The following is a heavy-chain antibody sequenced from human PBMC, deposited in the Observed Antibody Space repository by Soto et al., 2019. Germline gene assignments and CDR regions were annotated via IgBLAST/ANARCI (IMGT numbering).Heavy chain of an antibody. CDR3: ARRATLSGSGLDY. J-gene: IGHJ4*02. CDR1: GGSISSSPYY. D-gene: IGHD3-10*01. CDR2: IYYSGNT. V-gene: IGHV4-39*01. Sequence: QLQLQESGPGLVKPSETLSLTCTVSGGSISSSPYYRDWIRQPPGRGLEWIGRIYYSGNTYYNPSQKTRVSISGDTNKNQFSMRLSSVTAADSAVYYCARRATLSGSGLDYWGPGTLVTVSS.